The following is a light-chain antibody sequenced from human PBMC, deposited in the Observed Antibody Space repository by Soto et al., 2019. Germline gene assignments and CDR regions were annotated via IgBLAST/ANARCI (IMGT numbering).Light chain of an antibody. CDR1: SSNIGNNY. CDR2: DND. J-gene: IGLJ1*01. CDR3: GTGDGSLSAGGV. Sequence: QSVLTQPPSVAAAPGQKVTISCSGNSSNIGNNYVSWYQQVPGTATQLFIFDNDERPSGIPDRFSGSNSGTSTTLAITGLQAGDEADYCCGTGDGSLSAGGVFGTGTKLTVL. V-gene: IGLV1-51*01.